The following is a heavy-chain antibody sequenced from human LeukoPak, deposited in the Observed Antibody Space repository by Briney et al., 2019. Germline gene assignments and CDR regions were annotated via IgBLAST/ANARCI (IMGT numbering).Heavy chain of an antibody. Sequence: PGGSLRLSCAASGFIFSNYGMHWVRQAPGKRLEWVAYIRNDGSNNYYEDSVKGRFTISRDNSKNTLYLQMNSLRPEDTAMYFCAKDPGYRDFWGQGTLVTVSS. CDR1: GFIFSNYG. J-gene: IGHJ4*02. D-gene: IGHD5-18*01. CDR2: IRNDGSNN. V-gene: IGHV3-30*02. CDR3: AKDPGYRDF.